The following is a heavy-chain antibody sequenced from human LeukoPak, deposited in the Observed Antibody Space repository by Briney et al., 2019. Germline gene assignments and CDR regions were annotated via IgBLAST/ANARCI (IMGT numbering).Heavy chain of an antibody. D-gene: IGHD3-10*01. Sequence: GGSLRLSCVVSGFTFSSYWMSWVRQAPGKGLEWVANIKQDGSEKYYVDSVKGRFTISRDNAKKSLYLQMNSLRAEDTAVYYCARGNYGFDYWGQGTLVTVSS. V-gene: IGHV3-7*01. CDR2: IKQDGSEK. CDR1: GFTFSSYW. CDR3: ARGNYGFDY. J-gene: IGHJ4*02.